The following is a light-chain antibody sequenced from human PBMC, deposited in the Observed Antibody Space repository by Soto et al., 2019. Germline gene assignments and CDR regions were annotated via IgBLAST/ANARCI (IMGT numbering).Light chain of an antibody. CDR1: QGVNTR. V-gene: IGKV3D-15*01. J-gene: IGKJ1*01. Sequence: MTQSPSSLSASVGDRVTITCQASQGVNTRLAWYQHRPGQAPRLLIYLTSNRAAGIPARFSGSGSGTDFTLTISDVQPEDFAIYYCHQRQSWPRTFDQGTKVDIK. CDR2: LTS. CDR3: HQRQSWPRT.